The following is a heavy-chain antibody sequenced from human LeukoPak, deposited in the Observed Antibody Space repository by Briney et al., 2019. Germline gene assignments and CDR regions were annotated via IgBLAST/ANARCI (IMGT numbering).Heavy chain of an antibody. V-gene: IGHV3-13*04. D-gene: IGHD4-17*01. CDR2: ISATGDT. CDR1: GFSLSSHD. CDR3: ARSGTTMTGDGLDI. Sequence: GGSLRLSCAASGFSLSSHDMHWVRQVTGKGLEWVSGISATGDTYYLGFVKGRFTISRENAKNALHLQMNSLRAGDTAVYYRARSGTTMTGDGLDIWGQGTMVTVSS. J-gene: IGHJ3*02.